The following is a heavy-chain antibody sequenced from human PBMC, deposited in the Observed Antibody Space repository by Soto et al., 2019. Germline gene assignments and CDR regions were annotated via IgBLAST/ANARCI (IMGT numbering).Heavy chain of an antibody. CDR2: IFWDDDK. CDR3: AHGTTRTPLLAY. D-gene: IGHD2-2*01. Sequence: QITLKESGPTLVKPTQTLTLTCTFSGLSLSSSGVAVGWVRQPPGKALEWLALIFWDDDKRYSPALKSRLTVSKDTSKNQVVFTMTNVDPVDTGTYYCAHGTTRTPLLAYWGQGTPVSVSS. V-gene: IGHV2-5*02. CDR1: GLSLSSSGVA. J-gene: IGHJ4*02.